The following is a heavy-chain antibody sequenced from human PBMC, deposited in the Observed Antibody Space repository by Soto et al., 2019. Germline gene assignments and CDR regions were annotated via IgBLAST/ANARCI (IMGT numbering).Heavy chain of an antibody. CDR2: IRSELNDYAT. CDR1: GFTFSGST. V-gene: IGHV3-73*01. D-gene: IGHD2-2*01. Sequence: PGGSLRLSCAASGFTFSGSTLHWVRQASGKGLEWIGHIRSELNDYATTYAASVKGRFTISRDDSKSTAYLQMNSLQTEDTALYYCSTTSLYYMDVRGKGTTVTVSS. CDR3: STTSLYYMDV. J-gene: IGHJ6*03.